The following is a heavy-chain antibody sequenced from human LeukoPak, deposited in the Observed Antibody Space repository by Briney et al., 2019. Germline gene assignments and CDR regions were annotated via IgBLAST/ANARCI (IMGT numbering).Heavy chain of an antibody. V-gene: IGHV3-74*01. D-gene: IGHD6-19*01. J-gene: IGHJ3*02. Sequence: GGSLRLSCAASGFTFSTYWMHWVRQAPGKGLVWFSRINSDGSSTSYADSVKGRFTISRDDAKNTLYLQMNSLRAEDTAVYYCARVRDSSGWYPDAFDIWGQGTMVTVSS. CDR2: INSDGSST. CDR1: GFTFSTYW. CDR3: ARVRDSSGWYPDAFDI.